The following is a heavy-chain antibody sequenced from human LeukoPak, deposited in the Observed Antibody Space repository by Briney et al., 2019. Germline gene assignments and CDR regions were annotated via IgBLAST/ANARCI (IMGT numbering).Heavy chain of an antibody. CDR1: GGTFSSYI. CDR2: IIPILAIA. D-gene: IGHD3-22*01. V-gene: IGHV1-69*02. J-gene: IGHJ1*01. Sequence: GASVKVSCKASGGTFSSYIISWVRQAPGQGLEWMGRIIPILAIAKYAQKFQGRITITADKSTSTAYMELSSLRSEDTAVYYCARGWSSGYREYFQHWGQGTLVTVSS. CDR3: ARGWSSGYREYFQH.